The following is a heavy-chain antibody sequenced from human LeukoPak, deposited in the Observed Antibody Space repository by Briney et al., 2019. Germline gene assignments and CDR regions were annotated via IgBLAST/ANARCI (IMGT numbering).Heavy chain of an antibody. CDR2: INHSGST. J-gene: IGHJ4*02. Sequence: PSETLSLTCAVYGGSFSGYYWSWIRQPPGKGLEWIGEINHSGSTNYNPSLKSRVTISVDTSKNQFSLKLSSVTAADTAVYYCAAGLYSTHGSADYWGQGTLVTVSS. V-gene: IGHV4-34*01. D-gene: IGHD3-3*01. CDR1: GGSFSGYY. CDR3: AAGLYSTHGSADY.